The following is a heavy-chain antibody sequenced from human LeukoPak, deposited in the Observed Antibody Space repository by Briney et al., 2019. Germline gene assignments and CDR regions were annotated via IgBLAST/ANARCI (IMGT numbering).Heavy chain of an antibody. J-gene: IGHJ4*02. Sequence: PGGSLRLSCAASGFTFSDYYMSWIRQAPGKGLEWVANINQGGSVKYYVDSVKGRFTISRDDAKSSLYVQMNSLRDEDTAVYYCARFGYSGWNLEYWGQGTLVTVSS. D-gene: IGHD5-12*01. CDR2: INQGGSVK. V-gene: IGHV3-7*01. CDR3: ARFGYSGWNLEY. CDR1: GFTFSDYY.